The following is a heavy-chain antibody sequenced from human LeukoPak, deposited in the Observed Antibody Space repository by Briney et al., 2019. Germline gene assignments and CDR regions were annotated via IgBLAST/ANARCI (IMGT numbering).Heavy chain of an antibody. CDR2: IIPILGIA. CDR1: EYTFTGYY. CDR3: ARDVEGIQLWSYYFDY. Sequence: ASVKVSCKASEYTFTGYYVHWVRQAPGQGLEWMGRIIPILGIANYAQKFQGRVTITADKSTSTAYMELSSLRSEDTAVYYCARDVEGIQLWSYYFDYWGQGTLVTVSS. V-gene: IGHV1-69*04. J-gene: IGHJ4*02. D-gene: IGHD5-18*01.